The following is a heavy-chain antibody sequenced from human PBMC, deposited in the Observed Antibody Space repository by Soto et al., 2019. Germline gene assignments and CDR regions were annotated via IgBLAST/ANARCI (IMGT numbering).Heavy chain of an antibody. Sequence: TLTLTCTFSGDSSSTSTYSWSCIRQPPGKALEWLGFIYRGGVTSYNPSLKSRVSISLDTSNNQCSLKLGSVTAEDTAVYYCAGMPYTSALSFEPWGPGNLATVS. V-gene: IGHV4-30-2*01. J-gene: IGHJ5*02. CDR1: GDSSSTSTYS. CDR3: AGMPYTSALSFEP. CDR2: IYRGGVT. D-gene: IGHD6-19*01.